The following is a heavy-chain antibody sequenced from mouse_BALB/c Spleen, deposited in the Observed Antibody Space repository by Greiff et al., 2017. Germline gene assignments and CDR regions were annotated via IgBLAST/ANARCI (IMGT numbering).Heavy chain of an antibody. CDR2: IYPGDGST. CDR3: ARGEDYGYDGLAY. J-gene: IGHJ3*01. CDR1: GYTFTSYD. V-gene: IGHV1S56*01. D-gene: IGHD2-2*01. Sequence: QVQLKQSGPELVKPGASVRISCKASGYTFTSYDINWVKQRPGQGLEWIGWIYPGDGSTKYNEKFKGKATLTADKSSSTAYMQLSSLTSENSAVYFCARGEDYGYDGLAYWGQGTLVTVSA.